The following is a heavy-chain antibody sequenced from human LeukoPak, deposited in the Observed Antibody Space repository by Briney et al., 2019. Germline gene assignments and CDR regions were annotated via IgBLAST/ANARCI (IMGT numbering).Heavy chain of an antibody. CDR1: GGSFSGYY. CDR3: ARGRGYCSSTSCYEDY. V-gene: IGHV4-34*01. CDR2: INHSGST. J-gene: IGHJ4*02. Sequence: SETLSLTCAVYGGSFSGYYWSWIRQPPGKGLEWIGEINHSGSTNYNPSLKSRVTISVDTSKNQFSLKLSSVTAADTAVYYCARGRGYCSSTSCYEDYWGQGTLVTVSP. D-gene: IGHD2-2*01.